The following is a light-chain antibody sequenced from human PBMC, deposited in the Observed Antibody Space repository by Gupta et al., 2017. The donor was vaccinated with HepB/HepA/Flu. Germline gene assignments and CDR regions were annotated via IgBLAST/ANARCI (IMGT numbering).Light chain of an antibody. CDR3: QQYNNYPFT. J-gene: IGKJ2*01. V-gene: IGKV1-5*03. Sequence: DLQMTQSPSTLSASVGDKVTITCRASQSINTWLDWYQQKPGKAPNLLIYKASSLESGVPSRFSGSGSGTEFTLTVGSLQPDDFATYYCQQYNNYPFTFGQGTKVEIK. CDR1: QSINTW. CDR2: KAS.